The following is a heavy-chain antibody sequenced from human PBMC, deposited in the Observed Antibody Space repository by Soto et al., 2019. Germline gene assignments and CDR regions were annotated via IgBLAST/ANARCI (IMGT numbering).Heavy chain of an antibody. CDR2: IYYSGRT. V-gene: IGHV4-39*01. D-gene: IGHD3-22*01. CDR3: ARPDISGYSLDALDI. Sequence: SETLSLTCTVSGGSISNSNYYWGWIRQPPGKGLEWIGSIYYSGRTYYNPSLKSRVTISIDTSMNQFSLKLRSVTAADTAVYYCARPDISGYSLDALDIWGQGTMVT. CDR1: GGSISNSNYY. J-gene: IGHJ3*02.